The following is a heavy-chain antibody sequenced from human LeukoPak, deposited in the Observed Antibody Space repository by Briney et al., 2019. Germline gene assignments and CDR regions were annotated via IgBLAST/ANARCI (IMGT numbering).Heavy chain of an antibody. CDR2: FYYSGST. D-gene: IGHD5-24*01. CDR3: ARGRRDGYNLEYFDK. V-gene: IGHV4-39*01. J-gene: IGHJ4*02. Sequence: PSETLSLTCTVSGGSITSSSYYWGWIRQPPGKGLQWIGSFYYSGSTYYNPSLKSRVAIYVDTSKNQFSLKLSSVTAADTAVYYCARGRRDGYNLEYFDKWGQGTLVTVSS. CDR1: GGSITSSSYY.